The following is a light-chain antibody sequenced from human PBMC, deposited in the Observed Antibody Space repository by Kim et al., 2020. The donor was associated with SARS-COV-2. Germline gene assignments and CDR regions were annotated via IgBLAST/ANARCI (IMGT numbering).Light chain of an antibody. CDR2: DAS. CDR1: ESVAGR. CDR3: QQRANWPT. V-gene: IGKV3-11*01. Sequence: SLSPGERATLSCRASESVAGRLAWYQQKPGQAPRLLIFDASDRAIGIPDRFSGSGSGTDFTLTISRLEPEDFAIYYCQQRANWPTFGPGTKVDIK. J-gene: IGKJ1*01.